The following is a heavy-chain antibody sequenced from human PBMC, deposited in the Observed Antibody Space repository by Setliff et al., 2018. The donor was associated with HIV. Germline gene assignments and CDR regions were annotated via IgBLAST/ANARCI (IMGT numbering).Heavy chain of an antibody. CDR3: ARSSISEYLLYY. J-gene: IGHJ4*01. V-gene: IGHV1-2*06. CDR2: INLNSGGT. Sequence: GASVKVSCKASGYTSTGYYVHWVRQAPGQGLEWMGRINLNSGGTTYAQRFQGRVTMTWETSISTAYMELSRLTSDDTAVYYCARSSISEYLLYYWGHGTLVTVSS. D-gene: IGHD2-2*02. CDR1: GYTSTGYY.